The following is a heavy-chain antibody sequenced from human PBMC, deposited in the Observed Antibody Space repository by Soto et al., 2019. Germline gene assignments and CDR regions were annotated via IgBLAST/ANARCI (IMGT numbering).Heavy chain of an antibody. CDR1: GFTFNNSA. Sequence: ASVKVSCKASGFTFNNSAIEWVRQARGQRLEGIGWIVVGSGNTNYAQKFQERLTITRDMSTSTAYMELSSLRSEDTAIYYCAASTGYYTSYYYMDVRGKGTTVTVSS. CDR2: IVVGSGNT. J-gene: IGHJ6*03. CDR3: AASTGYYTSYYYMDV. V-gene: IGHV1-58*02. D-gene: IGHD3-9*01.